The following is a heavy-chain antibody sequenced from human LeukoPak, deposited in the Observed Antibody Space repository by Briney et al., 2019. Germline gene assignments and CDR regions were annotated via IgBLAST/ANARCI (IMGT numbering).Heavy chain of an antibody. Sequence: PSETLSLTCRVSGGSISPYYWSWIRQPPGKGLEWIGYIFYSEITTYNPSLKSRVTISLDSSKNQFFLRLTSVTAADTAMYYCARAEPLAAIYFDFWGQGRLVTVSS. CDR1: GGSISPYY. D-gene: IGHD6-25*01. J-gene: IGHJ4*02. CDR3: ARAEPLAAIYFDF. V-gene: IGHV4-59*01. CDR2: IFYSEIT.